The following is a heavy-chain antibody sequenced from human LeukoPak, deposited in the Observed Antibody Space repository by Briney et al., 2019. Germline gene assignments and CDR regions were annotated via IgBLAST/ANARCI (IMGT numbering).Heavy chain of an antibody. V-gene: IGHV1-18*01. CDR2: ISAYNGNT. CDR1: GYTFTSYG. J-gene: IGHJ6*02. Sequence: ASVKVSCKASGYTFTSYGIRWVRQAPGLGLDWMGWISAYNGNTNYAQKLQGRVTMTTDTSTSTAYMELRSLRSDDTAVYYCARRSFIGYCSSTSCYGMDVWGQGTTVTVSS. CDR3: ARRSFIGYCSSTSCYGMDV. D-gene: IGHD2-2*01.